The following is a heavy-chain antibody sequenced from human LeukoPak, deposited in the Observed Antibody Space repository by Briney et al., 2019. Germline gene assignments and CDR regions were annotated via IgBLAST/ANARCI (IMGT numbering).Heavy chain of an antibody. Sequence: AGGSLRLSCAASGFTFSSYEMNWVRQAPGKGLEWVSYISSSGSTIYYADSVKGRLTISRDNAKNSLYLQMNSLRAEDTAVYYCASTNRRYYYYYMDVWGKGTTVTISS. CDR3: ASTNRRYYYYYMDV. V-gene: IGHV3-48*03. CDR2: ISSSGSTI. CDR1: GFTFSSYE. J-gene: IGHJ6*03. D-gene: IGHD1-14*01.